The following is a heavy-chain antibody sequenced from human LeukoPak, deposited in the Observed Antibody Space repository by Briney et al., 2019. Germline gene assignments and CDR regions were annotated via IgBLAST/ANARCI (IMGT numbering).Heavy chain of an antibody. V-gene: IGHV1-8*02. CDR3: CGGPAAAGNFEH. J-gene: IGHJ4*02. CDR2: MNTNSGNT. Sequence: ASVKVSCKASGYTFTSCDINWVRLATGQGLEWMGWMNTNSGNTGYSHKFQGRVTMTRNTSISTAYIELISLRSEDTAVDYYCGGPAAAGNFEHWAQETLVSVSS. CDR1: GYTFTSCD. D-gene: IGHD6-13*01.